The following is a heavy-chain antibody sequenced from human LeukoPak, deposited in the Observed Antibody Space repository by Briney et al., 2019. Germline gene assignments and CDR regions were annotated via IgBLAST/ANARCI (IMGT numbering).Heavy chain of an antibody. CDR1: GFTFSSYA. J-gene: IGHJ4*02. Sequence: GGSLRLSCAASGFTFSSYAMSWVRQAPGKGLEWVSAISGSGFTYYADSVKGRFTISRDNSKNTLYLQMNSLRAEDTAVYYCAGRPLEQQLWGQGTLVTVSS. CDR2: ISGSGFT. CDR3: AGRPLEQQL. V-gene: IGHV3-23*01. D-gene: IGHD6-13*01.